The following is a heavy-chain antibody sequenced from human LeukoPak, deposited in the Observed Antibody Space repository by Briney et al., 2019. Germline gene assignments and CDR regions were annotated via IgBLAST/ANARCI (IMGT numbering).Heavy chain of an antibody. D-gene: IGHD5/OR15-5a*01. CDR1: GFTFSNYW. V-gene: IGHV3-7*01. Sequence: GGSLRLSCAASGFTFSNYWMTWDRQAPGKGLEWVANIKQDGSEKYYVDSVKGRFTISRDNAKNSLYLQMNSLRAEDTAVYYCASLRGWGQGTLVTVSS. CDR3: ASLRG. J-gene: IGHJ4*02. CDR2: IKQDGSEK.